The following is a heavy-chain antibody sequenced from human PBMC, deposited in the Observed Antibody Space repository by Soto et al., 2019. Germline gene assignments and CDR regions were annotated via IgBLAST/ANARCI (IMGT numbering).Heavy chain of an antibody. CDR2: ISAYNGNT. D-gene: IGHD3-22*01. J-gene: IGHJ4*02. CDR1: GYTFTSYG. V-gene: IGHV1-18*01. Sequence: QVQLVQSGAEVKKPGASVKVSCKASGYTFTSYGISWVRQAPGQGLEWMGWISAYNGNTNYAQKLQGRVTMTTDTSTITAYMELRRLRSDDTSVYYCARGYYYESSGSNSFDYWGQGTLVTVSS. CDR3: ARGYYYESSGSNSFDY.